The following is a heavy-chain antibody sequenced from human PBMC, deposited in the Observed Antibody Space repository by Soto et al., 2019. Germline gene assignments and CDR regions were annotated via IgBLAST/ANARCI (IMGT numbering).Heavy chain of an antibody. CDR2: IIPIFGTA. CDR3: ARPLSQWLAKEADASEI. J-gene: IGHJ3*02. D-gene: IGHD6-19*01. CDR1: GGTFSSYA. V-gene: IGHV1-69*13. Sequence: ASVKVSCKASGGTFSSYAISWVRQAPGQGLEWMGGIIPIFGTANYAQKFQGRVTITADESTSTAYMELSSLRSEDTAVYYCARPLSQWLAKEADASEIWGKGTMVTV.